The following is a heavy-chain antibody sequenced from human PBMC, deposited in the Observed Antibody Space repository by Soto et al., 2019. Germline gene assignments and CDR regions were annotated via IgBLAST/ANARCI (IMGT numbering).Heavy chain of an antibody. V-gene: IGHV3-23*01. D-gene: IGHD3-22*01. J-gene: IGHJ4*02. CDR2: ISSSGGST. Sequence: GGSLRLSCAASGVSFSSYAMSWVRQAPGRGLEWVSAISSSGGSTYYADSVRGRFTISRDNSKNTLSLQMNSLRAEDTAVYYCAKFSYDSSGYLFDYWGQGTLVTVSS. CDR3: AKFSYDSSGYLFDY. CDR1: GVSFSSYA.